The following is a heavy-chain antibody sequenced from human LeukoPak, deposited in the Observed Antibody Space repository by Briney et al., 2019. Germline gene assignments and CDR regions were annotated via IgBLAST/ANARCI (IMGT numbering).Heavy chain of an antibody. CDR3: ARLGNSSGWFANY. D-gene: IGHD6-19*01. V-gene: IGHV4-34*01. Sequence: SETLSLTCAVYGGSFSGYYWSWIRQPPGKGLEWIGSIYYSGSTYYNPSLKSRVTISVDTSKNQFSLKLSSVTAADTAVYYCARLGNSSGWFANYWGQGTLVTVSS. J-gene: IGHJ4*02. CDR2: IYYSGST. CDR1: GGSFSGYY.